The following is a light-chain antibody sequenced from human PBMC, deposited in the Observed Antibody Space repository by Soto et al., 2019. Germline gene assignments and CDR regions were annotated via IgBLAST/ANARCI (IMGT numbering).Light chain of an antibody. CDR2: EVS. Sequence: QSALTQPASVSGSPGQSITIACTGTSSDVGGYNYVSWYQQHPGKAPKLMIYEVSNQPSGVSNRFSGSKSANTASLTISGLQHEDEADYYCRSYTSTSTMVFGGGTKLTVL. J-gene: IGLJ2*01. V-gene: IGLV2-14*01. CDR3: RSYTSTSTMV. CDR1: SSDVGGYNY.